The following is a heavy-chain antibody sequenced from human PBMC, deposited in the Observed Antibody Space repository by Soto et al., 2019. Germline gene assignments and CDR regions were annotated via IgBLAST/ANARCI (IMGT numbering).Heavy chain of an antibody. CDR1: GFTFSNYA. CDR3: AKDYYDSSGYSYFDY. Sequence: GSLSLSCAASGFTFSNYAMSWVRQPPGKGLEWVSAISGSGGSTYYADSVKGRFTISRDNSKNMLYLQMNSVRAEDTAVYYCAKDYYDSSGYSYFDYWGQGTQVTVSS. CDR2: ISGSGGST. J-gene: IGHJ4*02. V-gene: IGHV3-23*01. D-gene: IGHD3-22*01.